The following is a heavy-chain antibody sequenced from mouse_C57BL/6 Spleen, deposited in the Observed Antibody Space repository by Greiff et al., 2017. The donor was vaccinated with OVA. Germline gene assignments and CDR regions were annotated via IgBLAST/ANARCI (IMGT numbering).Heavy chain of an antibody. Sequence: QVTLKESGPGILQPSQTLSLTCSFSGFSLSTFGMGVGWIRQPSGKGLEWLAHIWWDDDKYYNPALKSRLTISKDTSKNQVFLKIANVDTADTATYYCARMGHYYGNYEAWFAYWGQGTLVTVSA. CDR3: ARMGHYYGNYEAWFAY. V-gene: IGHV8-8*01. J-gene: IGHJ3*01. CDR1: GFSLSTFGMG. D-gene: IGHD2-1*01. CDR2: IWWDDDK.